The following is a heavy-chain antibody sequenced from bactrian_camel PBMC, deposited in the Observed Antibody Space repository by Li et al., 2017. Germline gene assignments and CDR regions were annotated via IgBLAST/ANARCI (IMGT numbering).Heavy chain of an antibody. CDR1: NHRISSSC. J-gene: IGHJ4*01. V-gene: IGHV3S53*01. D-gene: IGHD1*01. CDR2: VDSTGNA. Sequence: QLVESGGGSVRAGGSLRLSCVVSNHRISSSCIGWFRQAPGKEHEGVATVDSTGNANYAESVKGRFTIIMNNAQNTVWLQMNSLLPEDTGRYYCVTAGEGYWGQGTQVTVS. CDR3: VTAGEGY.